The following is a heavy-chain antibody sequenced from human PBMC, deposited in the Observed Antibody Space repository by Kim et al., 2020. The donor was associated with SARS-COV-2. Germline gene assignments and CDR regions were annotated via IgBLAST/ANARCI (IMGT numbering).Heavy chain of an antibody. J-gene: IGHJ3*02. D-gene: IGHD3-9*01. V-gene: IGHV4-31*03. CDR3: ARAGTLRYFDWLFSSDAFDI. Sequence: SETLSLTCTVSGGSISSGGYYWSWIRQHPGKGLEWIGYIYYSGSTYYNPSLKSRVTISVDTSKNQFSLKLSSVTAADTAVYYCARAGTLRYFDWLFSSDAFDIWGQGTMVTVSS. CDR2: IYYSGST. CDR1: GGSISSGGYY.